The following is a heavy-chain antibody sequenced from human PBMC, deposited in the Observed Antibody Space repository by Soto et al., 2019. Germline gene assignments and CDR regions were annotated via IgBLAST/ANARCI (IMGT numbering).Heavy chain of an antibody. D-gene: IGHD1-26*01. J-gene: IGHJ4*02. V-gene: IGHV4-34*01. CDR3: ARGLNVGAIDY. CDR1: GGSFSGYY. Sequence: QVQLQQWGAGLLKPSETLSLTCAVYGGSFSGYYWSWIRKPPGKGLEWIGEINHSGSTNYNPSLKSRVTISVDTSKNQFSLKLSSVTAADTAVYYCARGLNVGAIDYWGQGTLVTVSS. CDR2: INHSGST.